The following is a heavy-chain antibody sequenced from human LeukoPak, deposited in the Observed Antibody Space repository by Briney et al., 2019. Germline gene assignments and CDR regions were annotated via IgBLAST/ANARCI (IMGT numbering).Heavy chain of an antibody. V-gene: IGHV4-34*01. J-gene: IGHJ5*02. CDR3: ARRKEYYYGSGSYYNYVRQPVNNWFDP. CDR2: INHSGST. D-gene: IGHD3-10*01. Sequence: SETLSLTCAVYGGSFSGYYWSWIRQPPGKGLEWIGEINHSGSTNYNPSLKSRVTISVDTSKNQFSLKLSSVTAADTAVYYCARRKEYYYGSGSYYNYVRQPVNNWFDPWGQGTLVTVSS. CDR1: GGSFSGYY.